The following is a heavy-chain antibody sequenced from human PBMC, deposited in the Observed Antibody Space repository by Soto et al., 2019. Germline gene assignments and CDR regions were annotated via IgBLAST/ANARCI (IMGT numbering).Heavy chain of an antibody. CDR3: AREVSITIFSPWFDP. Sequence: GGSLRLSCAASGFTFSSYGMHWVRQAPGKGLEWVAVIWYDGSNKYYADSVKGRFTISRDNSKNTLYLQMNSLRAEDTAVYYCAREVSITIFSPWFDPWGQGTLVTVSS. V-gene: IGHV3-33*01. CDR1: GFTFSSYG. D-gene: IGHD3-3*01. J-gene: IGHJ5*02. CDR2: IWYDGSNK.